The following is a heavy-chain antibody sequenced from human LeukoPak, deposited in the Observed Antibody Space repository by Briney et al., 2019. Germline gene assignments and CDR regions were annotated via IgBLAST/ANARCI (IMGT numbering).Heavy chain of an antibody. CDR1: GFTFSSYS. J-gene: IGHJ4*02. CDR2: ISSSSSYI. CDR3: ARDRCSGGSCLDY. D-gene: IGHD2-15*01. Sequence: GGSLRLSCAASGFTFSSYSMNWVRQAPGKGLEWVSSISSSSSYIYYADSVKGRFTISRDNTKNSLYLQMNSLRAEDTAVYYCARDRCSGGSCLDYWGQGTLVTVSS. V-gene: IGHV3-21*01.